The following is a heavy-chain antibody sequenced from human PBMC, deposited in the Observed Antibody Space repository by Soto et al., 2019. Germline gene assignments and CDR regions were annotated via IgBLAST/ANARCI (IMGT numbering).Heavy chain of an antibody. V-gene: IGHV4-31*03. CDR3: AREYTYGSNFFDC. Sequence: QVQLQESGPGLVKPSQTLSLTCTVSGGSISSAAYYWSWIRQHPGKDLEWIGYISHSGSTYYTPSLKSRVIISADTSKNQFSLNLNSVTAADTAVYCCAREYTYGSNFFDCWGQGALVTVSS. D-gene: IGHD5-18*01. J-gene: IGHJ4*02. CDR2: ISHSGST. CDR1: GGSISSAAYY.